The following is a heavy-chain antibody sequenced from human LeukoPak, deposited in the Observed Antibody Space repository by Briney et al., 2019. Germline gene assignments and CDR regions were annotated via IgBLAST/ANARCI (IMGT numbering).Heavy chain of an antibody. CDR2: MNPNSGNT. D-gene: IGHD3-10*01. CDR3: ARVDFTYYYGSGSSYCFDY. Sequence: ASVKVSCKASGYTFTSYDINWVRQATGQGLEWMGWMNPNSGNTGYAQKFQGRVTMTRNTSISTAYMELSSLRSEDTAVYYCARVDFTYYYGSGSSYCFDYWGQGTLVTVSS. J-gene: IGHJ4*02. V-gene: IGHV1-8*01. CDR1: GYTFTSYD.